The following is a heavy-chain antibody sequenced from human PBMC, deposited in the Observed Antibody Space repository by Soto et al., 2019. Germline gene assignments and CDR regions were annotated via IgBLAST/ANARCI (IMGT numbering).Heavy chain of an antibody. CDR1: GFTFSSYA. V-gene: IGHV3-23*01. J-gene: IGHJ6*02. Sequence: LRLSCAASGFTFSSYAMSWVRQAPGKGLEWVSAISGSGGSTYYADSVKGRFTISRDNSKNTLYLQMNSLRAEDTAVYYCAKDQYGSGHPTLYYYYYYGMDVWGQGTTVTVSS. CDR3: AKDQYGSGHPTLYYYYYYGMDV. D-gene: IGHD3-10*01. CDR2: ISGSGGST.